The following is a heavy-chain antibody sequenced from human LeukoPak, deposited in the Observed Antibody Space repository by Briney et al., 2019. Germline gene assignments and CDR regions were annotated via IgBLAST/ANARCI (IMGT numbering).Heavy chain of an antibody. V-gene: IGHV1-2*02. J-gene: IGHJ5*02. CDR3: ARGYGGWSFGWFDP. Sequence: ASVKVSCKASGYTFTGYYMHRVRQAPGQGLEWMGWINPNSGGTNYAQKFQGRVTMTRDTSISTAYMELSRLRSDDTAVYYCARGYGGWSFGWFDPWGQGTLVTVSS. D-gene: IGHD6-19*01. CDR2: INPNSGGT. CDR1: GYTFTGYY.